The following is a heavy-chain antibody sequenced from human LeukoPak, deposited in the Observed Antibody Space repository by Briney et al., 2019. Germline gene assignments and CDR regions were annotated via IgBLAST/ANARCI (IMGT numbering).Heavy chain of an antibody. V-gene: IGHV1-2*02. J-gene: IGHJ4*02. CDR2: INPNSGGT. CDR3: ARISPDYGAVDY. CDR1: GYTFTGYY. Sequence: ASVKVSCKASGYTFTGYYMHWVRQAPGQGLEWMGWINPNSGGTNYAQKFQGRVTMTRDTSISTAYMELSRLRSDDTAVYYCARISPDYGAVDYWGQGTLVTVSS. D-gene: IGHD4-17*01.